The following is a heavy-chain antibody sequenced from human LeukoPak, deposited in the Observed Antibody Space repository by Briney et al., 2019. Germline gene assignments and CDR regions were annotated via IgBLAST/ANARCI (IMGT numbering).Heavy chain of an antibody. Sequence: GGSLRLSCAASGFTFSSYAMHWVRQAPGKGLEWVAVISYDGSNKYYADSVKGRFTISRDNSKNTLYLQMNSLRAEDTAVYYCASSRGGLGWLQSIGRFDYWGQGTLVTVSS. CDR1: GFTFSSYA. J-gene: IGHJ4*02. CDR2: ISYDGSNK. V-gene: IGHV3-30*14. D-gene: IGHD5-24*01. CDR3: ASSRGGLGWLQSIGRFDY.